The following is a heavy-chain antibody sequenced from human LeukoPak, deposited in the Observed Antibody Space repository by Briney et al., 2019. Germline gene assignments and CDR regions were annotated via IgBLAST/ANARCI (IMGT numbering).Heavy chain of an antibody. Sequence: ASVKVSCKASGYTFTSYYMHWVRQAPGQGLEWMGIINPSGGSTSYAQKFQGRVTMTRDMSTSTVYMELSSLRSEDTAVYYCARAMAGMAYYMDVWGKGTTVTVSS. CDR2: INPSGGST. CDR1: GYTFTSYY. CDR3: ARAMAGMAYYMDV. D-gene: IGHD6-19*01. V-gene: IGHV1-46*01. J-gene: IGHJ6*03.